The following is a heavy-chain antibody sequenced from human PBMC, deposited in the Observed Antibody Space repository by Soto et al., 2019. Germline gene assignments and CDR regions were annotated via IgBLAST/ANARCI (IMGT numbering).Heavy chain of an antibody. J-gene: IGHJ4*02. Sequence: VGSLRLSCTSSVFTFSHYAMHCVRHSPGKGLQWVALISYSGRNKYYTDSVKGRFTISRDNSEDTLYLQMDSLGAEDTAIYFCARTPETGGYYYYSDNLSQGTLVTVSS. CDR2: ISYSGRNK. D-gene: IGHD3-22*01. CDR3: ARTPETGGYYYYSDN. V-gene: IGHV3-30*04. CDR1: VFTFSHYA.